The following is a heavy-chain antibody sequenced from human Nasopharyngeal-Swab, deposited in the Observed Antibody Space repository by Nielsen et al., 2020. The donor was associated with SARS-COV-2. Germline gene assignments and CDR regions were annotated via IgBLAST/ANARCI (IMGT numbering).Heavy chain of an antibody. V-gene: IGHV3-11*06. CDR2: ISSSSSYT. CDR3: ARVSPPLLTGPYYYYGMDV. Sequence: GGSLRLSCAASGFTFSDYYMSWTRQAPGKGLEWVSYISSSSSYTNYADSVKGRFTISRDNAKNSLYLQMNSLRAEDTAVYYCARVSPPLLTGPYYYYGMDVWGQGTTVTVSS. J-gene: IGHJ6*02. CDR1: GFTFSDYY. D-gene: IGHD3-9*01.